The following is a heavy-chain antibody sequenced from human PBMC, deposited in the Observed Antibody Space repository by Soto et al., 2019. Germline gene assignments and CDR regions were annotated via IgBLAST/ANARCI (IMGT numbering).Heavy chain of an antibody. D-gene: IGHD5-18*01. CDR3: AKDRGIQLWPRPDY. Sequence: GSLRLSCAASGFTFSSYGMHWVRQAPGKGLEWVAVISYDGSNKYYADSVKGRFTISRDNSKNTLYLQMNSLRAEDTAVYYCAKDRGIQLWPRPDYWGQGTLVTVSS. J-gene: IGHJ4*02. CDR2: ISYDGSNK. V-gene: IGHV3-30*18. CDR1: GFTFSSYG.